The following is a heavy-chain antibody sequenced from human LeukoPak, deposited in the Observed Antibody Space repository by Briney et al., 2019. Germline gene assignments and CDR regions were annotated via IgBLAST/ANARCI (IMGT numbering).Heavy chain of an antibody. CDR2: IKQDGSEK. CDR1: GFTFSSYW. J-gene: IGHJ4*02. CDR3: ARDGDMVSFDY. D-gene: IGHD3-10*01. Sequence: GGSLRLSCAASGFTFSSYWMSWVRQAPGKGLEWVANIKQDGSEKYYVDSVKGRFTISRDNAKNSLYLQMDSLRAEDTAVYCCARDGDMVSFDYWGQGTLVTVSS. V-gene: IGHV3-7*03.